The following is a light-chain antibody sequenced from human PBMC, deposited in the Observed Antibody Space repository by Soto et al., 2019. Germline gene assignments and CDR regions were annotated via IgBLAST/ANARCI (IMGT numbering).Light chain of an antibody. Sequence: QSALTQPPSASGSPGQSVTISCTGTSSDVGGYNYVSWYQPHPGKAPKLMIYEVSKRPSGVPDRFSGSKSGNTASLTVSGRQAEDEADYYCSSYAGSNSWVFGGGTKLTVL. CDR2: EVS. CDR3: SSYAGSNSWV. CDR1: SSDVGGYNY. V-gene: IGLV2-8*01. J-gene: IGLJ3*02.